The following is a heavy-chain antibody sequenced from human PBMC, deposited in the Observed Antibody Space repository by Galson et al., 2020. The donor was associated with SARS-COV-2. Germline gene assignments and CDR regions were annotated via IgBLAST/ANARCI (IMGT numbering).Heavy chain of an antibody. CDR1: GFTVNYNY. D-gene: IGHD3-9*01. CDR3: ARDRNDILT. J-gene: IGHJ4*01. CDR2: IYAGGRT. V-gene: IGHV3-53*01. Sequence: GGSLRLSCAASGFTVNYNYMTWVRQAPGQGLEWLAVIYAGGRTYYGDSVRGRFTISRDESENTLYLQMSSLRAEDTAVYYCARDRNDILTWGHGTLVTVSS.